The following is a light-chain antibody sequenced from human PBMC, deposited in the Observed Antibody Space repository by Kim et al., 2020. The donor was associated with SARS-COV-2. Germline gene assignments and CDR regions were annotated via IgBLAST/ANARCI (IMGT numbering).Light chain of an antibody. Sequence: SLSPGERATLSCRASQSVFNYLAWYRQTPGQAPRLLIQDASKRAAGIPARFSASGSGTDFTLTISSLEPEDFAVYYCQQRANWPLTFGGGTKLEI. CDR3: QQRANWPLT. J-gene: IGKJ4*01. V-gene: IGKV3-11*01. CDR2: DAS. CDR1: QSVFNY.